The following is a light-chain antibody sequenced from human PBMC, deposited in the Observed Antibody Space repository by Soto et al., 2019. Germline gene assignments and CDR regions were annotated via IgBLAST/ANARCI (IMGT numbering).Light chain of an antibody. Sequence: DIQMTQSPSTLSASVGDRVTITCRASQSISSWLAWYQQKPGKAPKLLIYDASRLASGVPSRFSGSGSGTEFTLTISSLQPDDFATYYCQQYNSYSWTFGQGTKVEIK. CDR3: QQYNSYSWT. J-gene: IGKJ1*01. CDR2: DAS. CDR1: QSISSW. V-gene: IGKV1-5*01.